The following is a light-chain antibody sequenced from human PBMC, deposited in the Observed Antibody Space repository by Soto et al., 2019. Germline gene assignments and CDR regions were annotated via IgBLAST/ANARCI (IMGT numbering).Light chain of an antibody. V-gene: IGLV2-14*03. CDR3: SSYTNTPSVNSL. CDR1: SSDVGGWDL. Sequence: QSALTQPASVSGSPGQSIVIPCTGTSSDVGGWDLVSWYQQQPGKAPKLMIYDVRVRPSGVSSRFSGSKAGNTASLTISGLQAADEGDYYCSSYTNTPSVNSLFGAGTKLT. J-gene: IGLJ1*01. CDR2: DVR.